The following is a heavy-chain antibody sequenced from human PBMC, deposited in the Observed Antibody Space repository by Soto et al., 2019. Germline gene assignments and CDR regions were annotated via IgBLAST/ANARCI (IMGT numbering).Heavy chain of an antibody. V-gene: IGHV3-74*01. CDR2: INMDGSST. Sequence: GGSLRLSCAASGFTFSGDWMHWVRQAAGKGLVWVSRINMDGSSTNYADSVKGRFTISRDNAKNTLCLQMNSLRVDDTAVYYCARGPRGLYHHDYWGQGALVTVSS. CDR3: ARGPRGLYHHDY. J-gene: IGHJ4*02. CDR1: GFTFSGDW. D-gene: IGHD2-2*01.